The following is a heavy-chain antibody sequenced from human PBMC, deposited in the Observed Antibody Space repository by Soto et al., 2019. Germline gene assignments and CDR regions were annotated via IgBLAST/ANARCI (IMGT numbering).Heavy chain of an antibody. CDR1: GSSTTSSSYY. CDR3: ARDRTSGIGYSLDY. J-gene: IGHJ4*02. Sequence: ETLFLICTVSGSSTTSSSYYWGWIRQHQGKGMDWIGIMYYSGSTYYNPSLRSRVIISAATSENQFALTLRSEAVADKASTYCARDRTSGIGYSLDYRGQGILVTVSA. CDR2: MYYSGST. V-gene: IGHV4-39*06. D-gene: IGHD4-4*01.